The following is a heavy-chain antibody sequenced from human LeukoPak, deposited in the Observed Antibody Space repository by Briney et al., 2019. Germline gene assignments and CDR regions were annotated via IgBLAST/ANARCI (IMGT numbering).Heavy chain of an antibody. CDR2: INHSGST. CDR1: GGSFSGYY. J-gene: IGHJ5*02. D-gene: IGHD1-26*01. V-gene: IGHV4-34*01. Sequence: SETLSLTCAVYGGSFSGYYWRWIRQPQGKGLEWIGEINHSGSTNYNPSLKSRVTISVDTSKNQFSLKLSSVTAADTAVYYCARDVGWFDPWGQGTLVTVTS. CDR3: ARDVGWFDP.